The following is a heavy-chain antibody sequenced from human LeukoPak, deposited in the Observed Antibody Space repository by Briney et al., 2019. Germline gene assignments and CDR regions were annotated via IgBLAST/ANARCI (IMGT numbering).Heavy chain of an antibody. CDR2: IDPSDSYT. CDR1: GYSFTSYW. Sequence: GESLKISCKGSGYSFTSYWISWVRQMPGKGLEWMGRIDPSDSYTNYSPSFQGHVTISADKSISTAYLQWSSLKASDTAMYYCARGGYCSSTSCYNLPFDYWGQGTLVTVSS. J-gene: IGHJ4*02. D-gene: IGHD2-2*02. V-gene: IGHV5-10-1*01. CDR3: ARGGYCSSTSCYNLPFDY.